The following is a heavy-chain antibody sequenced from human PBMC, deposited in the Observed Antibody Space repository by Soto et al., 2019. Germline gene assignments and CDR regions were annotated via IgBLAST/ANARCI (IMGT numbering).Heavy chain of an antibody. CDR1: GGSISSYC. V-gene: IGHV4-59*01. CDR2: IYYSGST. Sequence: SETLSLTCTVSGGSISSYCWGWIRKPPGKGLEWIGYIYYSGSTEYNPSLKSRVTMSVDTSNNQLSLKLNSVTAADTAVYYCARNSGHSTYPDDAFDIWGQGTMVTVSS. CDR3: ARNSGHSTYPDDAFDI. J-gene: IGHJ3*02. D-gene: IGHD2-15*01.